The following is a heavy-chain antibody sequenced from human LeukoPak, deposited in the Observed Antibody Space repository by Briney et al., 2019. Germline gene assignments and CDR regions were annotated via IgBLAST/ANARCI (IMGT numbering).Heavy chain of an antibody. Sequence: SETLSLTCTVSGGSIGNYYWTWIRQPPGKGLEWIGYTYNSGSTDYSPSLKSRVTISVDASKSQFSLKLSSVTAADTAVYYCARGIWGRWYFDLWGRGTLVTVSS. CDR3: ARGIWGRWYFDL. D-gene: IGHD7-27*01. CDR2: TYNSGST. V-gene: IGHV4-59*01. J-gene: IGHJ2*01. CDR1: GGSIGNYY.